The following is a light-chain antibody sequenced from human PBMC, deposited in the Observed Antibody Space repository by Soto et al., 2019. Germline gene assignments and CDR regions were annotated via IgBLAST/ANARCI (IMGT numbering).Light chain of an antibody. Sequence: DIQMTQSPSSLSASVGDRVTITCQASQDITNYLNWYQHKPGKAXRLLLYDASSLQSGVPSRFSGSRSGPDFTLTISRLEPEDFAAYYGQQYGSSPSWTFGQGTKVDIK. V-gene: IGKV1-33*01. CDR1: QDITNY. CDR3: QQYGSSPSWT. J-gene: IGKJ1*01. CDR2: DAS.